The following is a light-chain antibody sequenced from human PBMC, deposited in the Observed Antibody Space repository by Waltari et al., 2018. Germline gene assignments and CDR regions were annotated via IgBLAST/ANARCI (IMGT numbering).Light chain of an antibody. Sequence: IQLTQSPSSLSAFVGYRVTITCRASQGVSSYLAWYQQKPGKAPKLLIYAASTLQRGVPSRFSGSGSGTDFTLTISSLQPEDFATYYCQQLYLYPLTFGGGTKVEIK. J-gene: IGKJ4*01. CDR2: AAS. V-gene: IGKV1-9*01. CDR3: QQLYLYPLT. CDR1: QGVSSY.